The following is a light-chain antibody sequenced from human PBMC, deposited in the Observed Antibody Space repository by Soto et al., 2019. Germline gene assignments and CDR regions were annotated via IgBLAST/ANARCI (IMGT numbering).Light chain of an antibody. V-gene: IGKV3-20*01. CDR3: QQSCSSPRT. CDR1: QSVSSSY. CDR2: GAS. J-gene: IGKJ1*01. Sequence: EIVLTQSPGTLSLSPGERATLSCRASQSVSSSYLAWYQQKPGQAPRLLIYGASSRATGIPDRFSGSGSGTDFTLTISRLEPEDFAVYYCQQSCSSPRTFGQATKVEIK.